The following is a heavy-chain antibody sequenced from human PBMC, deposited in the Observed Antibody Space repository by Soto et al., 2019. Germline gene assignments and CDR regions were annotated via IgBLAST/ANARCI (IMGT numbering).Heavy chain of an antibody. D-gene: IGHD3-22*01. Sequence: EVQLLESGGGLVQPGGSLRLSCAASGFTFSSYAMSWVRQAPGKGLEWVSAISGSGGSTYYADSVKGRFTISRDNAKNTLYLQMNSLRAEDTAVYYCAKGAITMIVVVTHCDYWGQGTLVTVSS. V-gene: IGHV3-23*01. CDR1: GFTFSSYA. CDR3: AKGAITMIVVVTHCDY. J-gene: IGHJ4*02. CDR2: ISGSGGST.